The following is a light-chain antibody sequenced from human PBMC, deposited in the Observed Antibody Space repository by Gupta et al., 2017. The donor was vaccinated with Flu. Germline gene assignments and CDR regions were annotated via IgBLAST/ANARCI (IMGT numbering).Light chain of an antibody. CDR1: QSLVYSDGNTV. Sequence: DVVMTQSPLSLPVALGQPASISCRSSQSLVYSDGNTVLHLFQQRPGQSPRRFIYLVSHRDSGVPDRFSGSCSGTDFTLKISRVEAEDVGFYFCMQGAHWPWAFGQGTKVEIK. V-gene: IGKV2-30*01. CDR2: LVS. CDR3: MQGAHWPWA. J-gene: IGKJ1*01.